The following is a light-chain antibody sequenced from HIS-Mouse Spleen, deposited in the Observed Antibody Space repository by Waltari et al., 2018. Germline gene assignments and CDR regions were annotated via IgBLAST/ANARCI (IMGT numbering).Light chain of an antibody. CDR1: SSDVGGYNY. CDR3: SSYAGSNKGV. J-gene: IGLJ2*01. CDR2: EVS. V-gene: IGLV2-8*01. Sequence: QSALTQPPSASGSPGQSVTISCTGTSSDVGGYNYVSLYQQHPGKAPKLMIYEVSKRPSGVPDRFSGSKSGNTASLTVSGLQAEDEADYYCSSYAGSNKGVFGGGTKLTVL.